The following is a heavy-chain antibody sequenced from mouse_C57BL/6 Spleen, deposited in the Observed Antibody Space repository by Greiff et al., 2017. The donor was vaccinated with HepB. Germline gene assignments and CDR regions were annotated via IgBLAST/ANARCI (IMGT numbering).Heavy chain of an antibody. J-gene: IGHJ4*01. CDR2: IRNKANGYTT. V-gene: IGHV7-3*01. CDR1: GFTFTDYY. CDR3: ARSTPRAMDY. Sequence: EVNVVESGGGLVQPGGSLSLSCAASGFTFTDYYMSWVRQPPGKALEWLGFIRNKANGYTTEYSASVKGRFTISRDNSQSILYLQMNALRAEDSATYYCARSTPRAMDYWGQGTSVTVSS.